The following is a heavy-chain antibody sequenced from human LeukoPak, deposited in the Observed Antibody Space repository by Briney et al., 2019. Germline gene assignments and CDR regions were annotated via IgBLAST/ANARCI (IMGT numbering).Heavy chain of an antibody. CDR1: GFTFSSYA. V-gene: IGHV3-23*01. Sequence: GGSLRLSCAASGFTFSSYAMSWVRQAPGKGLECFSAISGSGGSTYYADSVKGRFTISRDNSKNTLYLQMNSLRAEDTAVYYCAKDGGGYDILTGYYTKYYFDYWGQGTLVAVSS. CDR2: ISGSGGST. CDR3: AKDGGGYDILTGYYTKYYFDY. J-gene: IGHJ4*02. D-gene: IGHD3-9*01.